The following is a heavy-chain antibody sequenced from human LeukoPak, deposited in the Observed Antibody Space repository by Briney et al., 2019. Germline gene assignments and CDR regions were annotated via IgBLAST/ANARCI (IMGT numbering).Heavy chain of an antibody. Sequence: PGGSLRLSCAASGFTFSSYSMNWVRQAPGKGLEWVSSISSSSSYIYYADSVKGRFTISRDNSKNTLYLQMNSLRAEDTAVYYCAKKPSGYCSGGSCYGIDYWGQGTLVTVSS. CDR3: AKKPSGYCSGGSCYGIDY. V-gene: IGHV3-21*04. D-gene: IGHD2-15*01. CDR1: GFTFSSYS. J-gene: IGHJ4*02. CDR2: ISSSSSYI.